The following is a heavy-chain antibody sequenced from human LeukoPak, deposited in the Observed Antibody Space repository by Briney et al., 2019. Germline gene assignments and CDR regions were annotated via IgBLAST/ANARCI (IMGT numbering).Heavy chain of an antibody. Sequence: PGGSLRLSCAASGFTFSSYSMNWVRQAPGKGPEWVSSISSSSSYIYYADSVKGRFTISRDNAKNSLYLQMNSLRAEDTAVYYCARESELGWSDHTNYFDYWGQGTLVTVSS. CDR1: GFTFSSYS. D-gene: IGHD3/OR15-3a*01. J-gene: IGHJ4*02. CDR3: ARESELGWSDHTNYFDY. CDR2: ISSSSSYI. V-gene: IGHV3-21*01.